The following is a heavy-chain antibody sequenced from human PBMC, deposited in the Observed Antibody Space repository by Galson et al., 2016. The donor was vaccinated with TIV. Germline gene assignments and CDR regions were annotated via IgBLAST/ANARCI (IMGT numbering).Heavy chain of an antibody. J-gene: IGHJ4*02. D-gene: IGHD3-10*01. CDR2: ITAVFGTA. CDR1: GGTFRNYA. V-gene: IGHV1-69*15. Sequence: SCKASGGTFRNYAISWVRQAPGQGLEWMGRITAVFGTAHYAQKFHGRVTITADESTSTVYMELSSLRSEDTAVFYCARGEDYYGSGSYLYWGQGTLVIVSS. CDR3: ARGEDYYGSGSYLY.